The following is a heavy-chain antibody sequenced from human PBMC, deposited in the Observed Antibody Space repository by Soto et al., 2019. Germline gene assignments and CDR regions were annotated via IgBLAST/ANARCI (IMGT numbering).Heavy chain of an antibody. Sequence: EVQLLESGGGLVQPGGSLRLSCAASGFTFSSYAMSWVRQAPGKGLEWVSAISGSGGSTYYADSVKGRFTISRDNSKNTLYLQMNSLRAEDTAVYYCAKDRCSGELYSTRRLCWFDPWGQGTLVTVSS. J-gene: IGHJ5*02. CDR2: ISGSGGST. CDR1: GFTFSSYA. CDR3: AKDRCSGELYSTRRLCWFDP. D-gene: IGHD3-10*01. V-gene: IGHV3-23*01.